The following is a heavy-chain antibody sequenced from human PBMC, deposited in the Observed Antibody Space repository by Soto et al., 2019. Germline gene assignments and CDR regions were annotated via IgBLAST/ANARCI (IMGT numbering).Heavy chain of an antibody. Sequence: VGSLRLSCAASGFTFSSYGMHWVRQAPGKGLEWVAVISYDGSNKYYADSVKGRFTISRDNSKNTLYLQMNSLRAEDTAVYYCAKDSARYRYYYGMDVWGQGTTVTV. J-gene: IGHJ6*02. D-gene: IGHD3-16*02. CDR3: AKDSARYRYYYGMDV. V-gene: IGHV3-30*18. CDR2: ISYDGSNK. CDR1: GFTFSSYG.